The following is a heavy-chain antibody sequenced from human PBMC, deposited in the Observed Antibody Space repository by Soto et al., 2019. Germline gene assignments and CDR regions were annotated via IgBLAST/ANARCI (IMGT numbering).Heavy chain of an antibody. CDR2: LIPILGTT. J-gene: IGHJ4*02. V-gene: IGHV1-69*01. D-gene: IGHD6-19*01. CDR1: GGTFSSDA. Sequence: QVQLVQSGAEVRKPGSSVKVSCKASGGTFSSDAVSWARQAPGQGLEWMGGLIPILGTTHYAQKFQGRVTITADESTNTAYMELSSLRSDDTAVYYCARASGYVSGWYHDYWGQGTLVTVSS. CDR3: ARASGYVSGWYHDY.